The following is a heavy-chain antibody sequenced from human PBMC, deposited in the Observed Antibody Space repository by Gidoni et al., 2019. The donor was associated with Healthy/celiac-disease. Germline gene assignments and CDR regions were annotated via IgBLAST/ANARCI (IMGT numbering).Heavy chain of an antibody. CDR1: GLTPSSYS. CDR2: ISSSSSYV. J-gene: IGHJ2*01. CDR3: ARDLWFGESWYFDL. D-gene: IGHD3-10*01. Sequence: EVQLVESGGGLVKPGGSLRPPCAAPGLTPSSYSMNWVRQAPGKGQGWVSSISSSSSYVSYADSVKGRFTISRDNAKNSLYLQMNSLRAEDTAVYYCARDLWFGESWYFDLWGRGTLVTVSS. V-gene: IGHV3-21*01.